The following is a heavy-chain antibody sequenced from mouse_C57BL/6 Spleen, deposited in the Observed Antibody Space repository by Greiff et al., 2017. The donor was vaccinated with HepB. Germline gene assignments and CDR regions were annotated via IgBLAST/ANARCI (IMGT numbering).Heavy chain of an antibody. D-gene: IGHD1-1*01. V-gene: IGHV1-26*01. Sequence: EVQLQQSGPELVKPGASVKISCKASGYTFTDYYMNWVKQSHGKSLEWIGDINPNNGGTSYNQKFKGKATLTVDKSSSTAYMELRSLTSEDSAVYYCARGGIYYGSSYIGYAMDYWGQGTSVTVSS. CDR3: ARGGIYYGSSYIGYAMDY. J-gene: IGHJ4*01. CDR2: INPNNGGT. CDR1: GYTFTDYY.